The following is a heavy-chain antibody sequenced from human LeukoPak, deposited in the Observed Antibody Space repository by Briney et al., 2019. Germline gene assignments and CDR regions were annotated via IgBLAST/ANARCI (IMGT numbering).Heavy chain of an antibody. CDR2: INPTTSDT. CDR1: GYTFSGYY. V-gene: IGHV1-2*02. J-gene: IGHJ4*02. D-gene: IGHD6-19*01. CDR3: AKVIAGAVAFDY. Sequence: GASVKVSCKASGYTFSGYYMHWVRQAPGQGLEWMGWINPTTSDTQYAQEFQGRVTLTSDTSISTAYMELNRLRSDDTAIYYCAKVIAGAVAFDYWGQGTLVTASS.